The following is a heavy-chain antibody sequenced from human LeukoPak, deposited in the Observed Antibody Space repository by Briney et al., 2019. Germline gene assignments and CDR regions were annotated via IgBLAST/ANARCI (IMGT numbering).Heavy chain of an antibody. CDR2: ISYDGRRQ. D-gene: IGHD6-19*01. CDR1: GFTFKNYA. V-gene: IGHV3-30*15. J-gene: IGHJ4*02. CDR3: AREQSGSGWPGFDY. Sequence: AGGSLRLSCAASGFTFKNYAMHWVRQAPGKGLEWVAVISYDGRRQYYADFLEGRFTISRDNSKNTVSLQMSSLRTDDTAVYFCAREQSGSGWPGFDYWGQGTLVTVSS.